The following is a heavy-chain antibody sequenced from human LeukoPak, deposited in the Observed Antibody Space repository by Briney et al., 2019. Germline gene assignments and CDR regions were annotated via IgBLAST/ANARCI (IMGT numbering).Heavy chain of an antibody. CDR3: AKEPGEGVSAFDY. Sequence: SGRSLRLSCAASGFTFSSYAMHWVRQAPGKGLEWVAVISYDGSNKYYADSVKGRFTISRDNSKKTVYLQMSSLTIEDTAVYYCAKEPGEGVSAFDYWGQGTLVTVYS. V-gene: IGHV3-30-3*01. D-gene: IGHD3-16*01. J-gene: IGHJ4*02. CDR1: GFTFSSYA. CDR2: ISYDGSNK.